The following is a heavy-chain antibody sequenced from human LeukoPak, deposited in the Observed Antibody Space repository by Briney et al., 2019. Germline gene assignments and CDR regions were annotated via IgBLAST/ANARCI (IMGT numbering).Heavy chain of an antibody. CDR1: LFTVSSNQ. J-gene: IGHJ6*03. CDR2: IYSGGRT. V-gene: IGHV3-66*02. D-gene: IGHD5-18*01. Sequence: PGGSLRLSCAGSLFTVSSNQMSSVRQAPGKGLEWVSVIYSGGRTYYADSVKGRFTISRNNSKNTLYLQMNSLRAEDTAVYYCAREGYSYGSPLDYYYMDVWGKGTTVSVSS. CDR3: AREGYSYGSPLDYYYMDV.